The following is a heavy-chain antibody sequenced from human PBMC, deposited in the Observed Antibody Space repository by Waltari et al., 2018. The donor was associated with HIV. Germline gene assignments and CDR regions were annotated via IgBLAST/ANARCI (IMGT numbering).Heavy chain of an antibody. V-gene: IGHV4-39*01. J-gene: IGHJ4*02. CDR1: GGSISSSRHY. CDR3: ARHLNHGHDYVWGSYRPFDY. CDR2: ISSSRSS. D-gene: IGHD3-16*02. Sequence: QLQLQESGPGLVKPSETLSLTCIVSGGSISSSRHYWGWIRQPPGKGLEWLATISSSRSSFYNPSLKSRLTISVDTSKNRFSLRLSSVTAADTAVYYCARHLNHGHDYVWGSYRPFDYWGQGTLVTVSS.